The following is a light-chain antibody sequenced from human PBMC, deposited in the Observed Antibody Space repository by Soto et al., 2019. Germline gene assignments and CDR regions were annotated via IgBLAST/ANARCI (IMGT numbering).Light chain of an antibody. CDR3: CSYARSSSWV. CDR1: SSDVGSYNL. J-gene: IGLJ3*02. Sequence: QSVLTQPASVSGSPEQSITISCTGTSSDVGSYNLVFWYQQHPGKAPKVMIAEVSKRASGVSNRFSGSRSGNTASLTISGLQPEDEAGYYCCSYARSSSWVFGGGTKPTVL. CDR2: EVS. V-gene: IGLV2-23*02.